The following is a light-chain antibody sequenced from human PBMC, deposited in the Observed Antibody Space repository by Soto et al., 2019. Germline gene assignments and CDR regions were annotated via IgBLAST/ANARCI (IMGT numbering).Light chain of an antibody. CDR3: HQRSKWPLT. J-gene: IGKJ4*01. CDR2: DAS. CDR1: QSVRTY. Sequence: EIVLTQSPATLSLSPGERATLSCRASQSVRTYLAWYQQKPGQAPRLLIYDASNRATDIPDRFSGSGSGTDFTLTISSLVPEDFAVYYCHQRSKWPLTFGGVTKVEIK. V-gene: IGKV3-11*01.